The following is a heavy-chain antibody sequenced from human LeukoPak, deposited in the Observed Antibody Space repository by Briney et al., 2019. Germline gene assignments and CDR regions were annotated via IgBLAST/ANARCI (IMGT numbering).Heavy chain of an antibody. J-gene: IGHJ4*02. CDR2: INHSGYT. V-gene: IGHV4-34*01. D-gene: IGHD4-17*01. Sequence: PSETLSLTCAVSGVAFVDYYWSWVRQTPGKGLKWLGEINHSGYTNDSPSLKSRVTLSIDTSRKQFSLTLRSVTVADAGIYYCTRMTTGHDYWGQGTLVTVSS. CDR1: GVAFVDYY. CDR3: TRMTTGHDY.